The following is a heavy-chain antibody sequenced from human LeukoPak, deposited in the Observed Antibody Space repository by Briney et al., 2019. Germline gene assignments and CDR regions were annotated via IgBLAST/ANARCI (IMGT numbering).Heavy chain of an antibody. CDR2: ISAYNGNT. D-gene: IGHD1-7*01. CDR1: GGTFSSYA. V-gene: IGHV1-18*01. CDR3: ARARTRILYMDV. J-gene: IGHJ6*03. Sequence: ASVKVSCKASGGTFSSYAISWVRQAPGQGLEWMGWISAYNGNTNYAQKLQGRVTMTTDTSTSTAYMELRSLRSDDTAVYYCARARTRILYMDVWGKGTTVTVSS.